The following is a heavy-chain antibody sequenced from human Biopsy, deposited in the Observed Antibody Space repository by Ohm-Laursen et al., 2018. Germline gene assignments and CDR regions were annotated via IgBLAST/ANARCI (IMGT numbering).Heavy chain of an antibody. D-gene: IGHD3-3*01. V-gene: IGHV4-59*01. CDR1: GGSIISYY. CDR2: VYNGGIT. CDR3: ARTPRDSFWSGSYKRGLWFDP. Sequence: SETLSLTCSVSGGSIISYYWTWIRQPPGKGLEWIGHVYNGGITNYNPPLKSRVTISKGTSKNQFSLQVNSVTAADTAVYYCARTPRDSFWSGSYKRGLWFDPWGQGTLVIVSS. J-gene: IGHJ5*02.